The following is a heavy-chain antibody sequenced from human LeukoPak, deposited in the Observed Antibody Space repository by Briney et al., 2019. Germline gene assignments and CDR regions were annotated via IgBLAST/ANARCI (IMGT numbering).Heavy chain of an antibody. CDR2: INPNTGGT. V-gene: IGHV1-2*02. J-gene: IGHJ4*02. CDR1: GYTFSVYY. CDR3: ARDLGFDS. D-gene: IGHD3-16*01. Sequence: ASVKVPCKTSGYTFSVYYIQWVRQAPGLGLERMGWINPNTGGTNYAQKFQGRVTMTRDTSISTAYMEVTRLKSDDTAIYYCARDLGFDSWGQGTLVTVSS.